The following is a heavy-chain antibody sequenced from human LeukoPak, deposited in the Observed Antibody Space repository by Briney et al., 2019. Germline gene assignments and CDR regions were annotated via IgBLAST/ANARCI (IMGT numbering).Heavy chain of an antibody. V-gene: IGHV1-18*01. D-gene: IGHD1-26*01. Sequence: ASVKVSCKASGYTFTSYGIRWVRQAPGQGLEWMGWISAYDGNTNYAQKLQGRVTLTTDTSTSTAYMELRSLRSDDTAVYYCARLRVVGATNDAFDIWGQGTMVTVSS. J-gene: IGHJ3*02. CDR3: ARLRVVGATNDAFDI. CDR1: GYTFTSYG. CDR2: ISAYDGNT.